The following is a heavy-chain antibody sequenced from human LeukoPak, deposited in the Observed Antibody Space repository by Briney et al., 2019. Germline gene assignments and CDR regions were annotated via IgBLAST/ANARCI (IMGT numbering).Heavy chain of an antibody. J-gene: IGHJ5*02. V-gene: IGHV5-51*01. CDR1: GYSFTSYW. D-gene: IGHD6-13*01. CDR2: IYPGDSDT. Sequence: GESLKISCKGSGYSFTSYWIGWVRQMPGKGLEWMGIIYPGDSDTRYSPSFQGQVTISADKSIRTAYLQWSSLKASDTAMYYCARSESYSSSWYGTFDPWGQGTLVTVSS. CDR3: ARSESYSSSWYGTFDP.